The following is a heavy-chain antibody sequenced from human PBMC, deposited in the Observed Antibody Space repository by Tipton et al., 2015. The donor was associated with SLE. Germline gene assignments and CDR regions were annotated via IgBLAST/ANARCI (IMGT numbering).Heavy chain of an antibody. CDR1: GFTFSSYA. Sequence: SLRLSCAASGFTFSSYAMSWVRQAPGKGLEWVSAISGSGGSTYYADSVKGRFTISRDNSKNTLYLQMNSLRAEDTAVYYCAKELTMIVVVIAAFDIWGQGTMVTVSS. CDR2: ISGSGGST. CDR3: AKELTMIVVVIAAFDI. J-gene: IGHJ3*02. D-gene: IGHD3-22*01. V-gene: IGHV3-23*01.